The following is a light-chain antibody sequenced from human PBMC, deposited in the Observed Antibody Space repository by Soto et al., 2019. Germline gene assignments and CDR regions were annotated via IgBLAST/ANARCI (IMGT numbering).Light chain of an antibody. CDR2: AAS. CDR3: QQYNTFYS. Sequence: DIQMTQSPPSLSASVGDRVTITCRASQDVSNDLGWFQQKPGKAPKRLIYAASNLESGVPSRFSGTGSGTEFTLTISSLQPDDFATYYCQQYNTFYSFGQGTKLEIK. CDR1: QDVSND. V-gene: IGKV1-17*01. J-gene: IGKJ2*03.